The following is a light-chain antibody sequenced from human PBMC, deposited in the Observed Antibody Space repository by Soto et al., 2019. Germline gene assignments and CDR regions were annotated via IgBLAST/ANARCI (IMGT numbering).Light chain of an antibody. CDR2: AAS. CDR1: QGISNY. CDR3: HQYDSLPPT. J-gene: IGKJ5*01. Sequence: DIQMTQSPSSLSASVGHRLTITCRASQGISNYLAWYQQKPGKVPKILIYAASTLHSGVPSRFSGSGYETDFNLTISSLQTEDVATYYCHQYDSLPPTFGQGTRLEIK. V-gene: IGKV1-27*01.